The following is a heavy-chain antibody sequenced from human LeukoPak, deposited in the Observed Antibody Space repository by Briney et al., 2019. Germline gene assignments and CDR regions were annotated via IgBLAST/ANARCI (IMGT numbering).Heavy chain of an antibody. CDR3: ARGASPTAAAFFDY. CDR1: GVSITSGSDY. J-gene: IGHJ4*02. CDR2: LRSSGDI. V-gene: IGHV4-61*02. Sequence: SDTLSLTCSVSGVSITSGSDYCPSIRQSAGEGLWWIGCLRSSGDIYHNAAFRSRAAVSGAASKNQFSLQLNSVTAADPAVYYCARGASPTAAAFFDYWGQGALITVSS. D-gene: IGHD2-15*01.